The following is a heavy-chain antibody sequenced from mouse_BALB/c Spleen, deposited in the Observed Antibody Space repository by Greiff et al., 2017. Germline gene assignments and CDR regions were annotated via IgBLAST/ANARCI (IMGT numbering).Heavy chain of an antibody. J-gene: IGHJ4*01. V-gene: IGHV3-2*02. CDR3: ARNGLYYAMDY. CDR1: GYSFTSYYV. D-gene: IGHD3-1*01. CDR2: ISYSGST. Sequence: EVQLVESGPGLVKPSQSLSLTCTVSGYSFTSYYVRYLIQQPPGNLLEWMGYISYSGSTSYNPSLKSRITITRDTSKNQFFLQLNTVTTEDTATYYCARNGLYYAMDYWGQGTSVTVSS.